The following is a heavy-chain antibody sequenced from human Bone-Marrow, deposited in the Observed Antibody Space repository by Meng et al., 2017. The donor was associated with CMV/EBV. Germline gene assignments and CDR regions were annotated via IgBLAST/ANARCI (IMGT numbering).Heavy chain of an antibody. Sequence: GESLKISCAASAFTFSNYGMHWVRQAPGKGLEWVAFIRYDGSNKYYADFVKGRFTISRDYYKNTLYLQMNSMRAEDTAVYYCAKDSYGDGGNWGQGTMVTVSS. D-gene: IGHD2-21*01. CDR1: AFTFSNYG. CDR3: AKDSYGDGGN. CDR2: IRYDGSNK. J-gene: IGHJ4*02. V-gene: IGHV3-30*02.